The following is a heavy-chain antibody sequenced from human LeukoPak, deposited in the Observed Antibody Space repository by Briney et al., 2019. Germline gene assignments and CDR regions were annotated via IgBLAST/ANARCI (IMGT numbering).Heavy chain of an antibody. D-gene: IGHD4-17*01. CDR3: TRLVGDYYAFDI. J-gene: IGHJ3*02. CDR2: IRSKANSYAT. CDR1: GFTFSGSA. Sequence: GSLRLSCAASGFTFSGSAMHWVRQASGKGLEWVGRIRSKANSYATAYAASVKGRFTISRDDSKNTAYLQMNSLKTEDTAVYYCTRLVGDYYAFDIWGQGTMVTVSS. V-gene: IGHV3-73*01.